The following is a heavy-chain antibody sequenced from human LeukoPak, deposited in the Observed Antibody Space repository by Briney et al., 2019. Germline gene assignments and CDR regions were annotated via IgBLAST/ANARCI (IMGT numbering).Heavy chain of an antibody. D-gene: IGHD4-17*01. J-gene: IGHJ3*02. CDR3: ARCLDYGDYLSDAFDI. V-gene: IGHV5-51*01. CDR1: GYSFTSYW. Sequence: GESLKISCKGSGYSFTSYWIGWVRQMPGKGLEWMGIIYPGDSDTRYSPSFQGQVTISADKSISTAYLQWSSLKASDTAMYYCARCLDYGDYLSDAFDIWGQGTMVTVSS. CDR2: IYPGDSDT.